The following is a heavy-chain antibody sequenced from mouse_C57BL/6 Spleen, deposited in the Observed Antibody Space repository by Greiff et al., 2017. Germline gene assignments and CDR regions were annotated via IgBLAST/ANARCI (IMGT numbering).Heavy chain of an antibody. J-gene: IGHJ2*01. CDR3: ARGPSSYYFDY. Sequence: VQLKEPGAELMKPGASVKLSCTASGFNINDYYMNWVKQRTEQGLEWIGRLYPEDGETKYAPKFQGKASITADTSSNTAYMRLSSLTSEDSAVLYCARGPSSYYFDYWGQGTTLTVSS. V-gene: IGHV14-2*01. CDR1: GFNINDYY. CDR2: LYPEDGET. D-gene: IGHD1-1*01.